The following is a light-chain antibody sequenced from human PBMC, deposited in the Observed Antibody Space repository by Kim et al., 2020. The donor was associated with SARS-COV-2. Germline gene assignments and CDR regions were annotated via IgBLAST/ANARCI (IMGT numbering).Light chain of an antibody. CDR2: EVT. Sequence: QSALTQPASVSGSPGQSITISCTGTNSDVGAFKRVSWYQQHPGKAPKLMIYEVTNRPSVVSNRFSGSKSGNTASLTISGLQAEDEAYYYCSSYTGSGNFKIFGGGTQLTVL. CDR1: NSDVGAFKR. CDR3: SSYTGSGNFKI. J-gene: IGLJ2*01. V-gene: IGLV2-14*01.